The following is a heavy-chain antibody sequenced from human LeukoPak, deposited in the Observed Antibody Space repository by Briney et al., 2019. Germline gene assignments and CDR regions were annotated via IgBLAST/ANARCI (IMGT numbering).Heavy chain of an antibody. CDR3: ATVRVSDCSSTSCYLTWFDP. J-gene: IGHJ5*02. V-gene: IGHV1-24*01. Sequence: GASVKVSCKVSGYTLTELSMHWVRQAPGKGLEWMGGFDPEDGETIYAQKFQGRVTMTDDTSTDTAYMELSSLRSEDTAVYYCATVRVSDCSSTSCYLTWFDPWGQGTLVTVSS. D-gene: IGHD2-2*01. CDR2: FDPEDGET. CDR1: GYTLTELS.